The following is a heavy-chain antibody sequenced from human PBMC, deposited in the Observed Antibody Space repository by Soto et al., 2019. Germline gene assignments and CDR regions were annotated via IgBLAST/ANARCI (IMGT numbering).Heavy chain of an antibody. J-gene: IGHJ6*02. CDR3: ARVISFSGSYSYYGMDV. CDR2: INSDGSST. CDR1: GFTFSSYW. Sequence: EVQLVESGGGLVQPGGSPRLSCAASGFTFSSYWMHWVRQAPGKGLVWVSRINSDGSSTSYADSVKGRFTISRDNAKNTLYLQMNSLRAEDTAVYYCARVISFSGSYSYYGMDVWGQGTTVTVSS. V-gene: IGHV3-74*01. D-gene: IGHD1-26*01.